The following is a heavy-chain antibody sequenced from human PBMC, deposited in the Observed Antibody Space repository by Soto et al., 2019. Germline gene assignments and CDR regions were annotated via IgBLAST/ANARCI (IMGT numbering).Heavy chain of an antibody. CDR3: ARGQEGIVATH. V-gene: IGHV4-34*01. D-gene: IGHD5-12*01. CDR1: GGSLTGYY. CDR2: IKDGGVT. J-gene: IGHJ4*02. Sequence: QVHLQQWGAGLLKPSETLSLTCAVNGGSLTGYYWSWIRQPPGKGLEWIGEIKDGGVTNYSPSLKGRGTTSADTSKNQFSLKLNSVTAADTAVYYCARGQEGIVATHWDQGTLVTVSS.